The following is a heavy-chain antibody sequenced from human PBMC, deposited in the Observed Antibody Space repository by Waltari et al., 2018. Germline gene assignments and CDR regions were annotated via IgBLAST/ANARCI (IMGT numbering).Heavy chain of an antibody. Sequence: QVQLVQSGAEVKKPGSSVKVSCKASGGTFSSYAISWVRQAPGQGLEWMGGIIPIFGTANYAQKFQGRVTITTDESTSTAYMERSSLRSEDTAVYYCARDGYSSGWVFDYWGQGTLVTVSS. CDR2: IIPIFGTA. CDR3: ARDGYSSGWVFDY. CDR1: GGTFSSYA. V-gene: IGHV1-69*05. D-gene: IGHD6-19*01. J-gene: IGHJ4*02.